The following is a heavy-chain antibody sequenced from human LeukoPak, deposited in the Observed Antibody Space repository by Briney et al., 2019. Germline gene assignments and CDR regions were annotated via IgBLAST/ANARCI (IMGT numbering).Heavy chain of an antibody. CDR3: AKTDRYCSGGSCLGSVDY. Sequence: GGSLRLSCAASGFTFSSYAMHWVRQAPGKGLEWVAVISYDGSNKYYADSVKGRFTISRDNSKNTLYLQMNSLRAEDTAVYHCAKTDRYCSGGSCLGSVDYWGQGTLVTVSS. V-gene: IGHV3-30*18. CDR2: ISYDGSNK. D-gene: IGHD2-15*01. CDR1: GFTFSSYA. J-gene: IGHJ4*02.